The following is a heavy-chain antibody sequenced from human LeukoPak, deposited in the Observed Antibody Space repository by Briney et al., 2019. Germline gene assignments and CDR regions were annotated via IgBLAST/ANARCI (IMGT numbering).Heavy chain of an antibody. V-gene: IGHV3-48*04. CDR1: GFTFSSYW. CDR3: ARDMTTVMGSFDY. D-gene: IGHD4-17*01. J-gene: IGHJ4*02. Sequence: GGSLRLSCAASGFTFSSYWMSWVRQAPGKGLEWVSYISSSGSTIYYADSVKGRFTISRDNAKNSLYLQMNSLRAEDTAVYYCARDMTTVMGSFDYWGQGTLVTVSS. CDR2: ISSSGSTI.